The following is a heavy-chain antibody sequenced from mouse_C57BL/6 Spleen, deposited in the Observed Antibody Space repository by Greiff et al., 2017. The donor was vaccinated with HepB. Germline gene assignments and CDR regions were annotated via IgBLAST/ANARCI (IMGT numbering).Heavy chain of an antibody. CDR3: ARVGYYGPFAY. CDR1: GYSFTGYF. Sequence: EVQLVESGPELVKPGDSVKISCKASGYSFTGYFMNWVMQSHGKSLEWIGRINPYNGDTFYNQKFKGKATLTVDKSSSTAHMELRSLTSEDSAVYYCARVGYYGPFAYWGQGTLVTVSA. J-gene: IGHJ3*01. V-gene: IGHV1-20*01. CDR2: INPYNGDT. D-gene: IGHD1-1*01.